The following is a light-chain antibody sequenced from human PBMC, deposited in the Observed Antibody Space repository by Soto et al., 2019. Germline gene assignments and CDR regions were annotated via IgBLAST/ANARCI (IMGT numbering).Light chain of an antibody. J-gene: IGLJ1*01. CDR3: SSYAGSNIV. CDR1: SSDVGGYNY. CDR2: EVS. V-gene: IGLV2-8*01. Sequence: QSALTQPPSASGSPGQSVTISFTGTSSDVGGYNYVSWYQQHPGKAPKLMIYEVSKRPSGVPDRFSGSKSGNTASLTVSGLQAEDEADYYCSSYAGSNIVFGTGTKLTVL.